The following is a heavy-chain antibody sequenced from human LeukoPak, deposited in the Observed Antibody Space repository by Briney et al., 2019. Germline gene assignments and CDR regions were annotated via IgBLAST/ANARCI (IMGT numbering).Heavy chain of an antibody. D-gene: IGHD3-22*01. CDR3: ARGPPYYYDSSGYYGSDAFDI. CDR2: IYSGGST. V-gene: IGHV3-53*01. Sequence: GGSLRLSCAASGFTVSSNYMSWVRQAPGKGLEWVSVIYSGGSTYYADSVKGRFTISRDNSKNTLYLQMNSLRAEDTAVYYCARGPPYYYDSSGYYGSDAFDIWGQGTMVTVSS. CDR1: GFTVSSNY. J-gene: IGHJ3*02.